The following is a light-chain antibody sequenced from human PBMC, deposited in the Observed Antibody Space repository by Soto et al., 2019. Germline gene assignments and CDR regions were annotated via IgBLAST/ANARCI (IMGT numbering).Light chain of an antibody. CDR1: SSDVGDFNY. CDR3: SSYSSSTTHVV. Sequence: QSVLTQPASVSGSPGRSVTISCTGTSSDVGDFNYVSWYQHLPDRAPKLIIYDVTNRPSGISYRFSASKSGRTASLTISGLQAEDEAYYYCSSYSSSTTHVVFGGGTKLTVL. CDR2: DVT. V-gene: IGLV2-14*03. J-gene: IGLJ2*01.